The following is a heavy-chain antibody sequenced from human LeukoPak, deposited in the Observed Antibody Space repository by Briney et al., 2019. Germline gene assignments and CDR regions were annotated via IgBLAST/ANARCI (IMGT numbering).Heavy chain of an antibody. CDR2: IIPIFGTP. D-gene: IGHD3-3*01. Sequence: GASVKVSCKASGGTFSSYAISWVRQAPGQGLEWMGGIIPIFGTPNYAQKFQGRVTITADESTSTAYMELSSLRSEDTAVYYCASLKRNLEWLPSPYYYYYYYMDVWGKGTTVTVSS. V-gene: IGHV1-69*01. CDR1: GGTFSSYA. J-gene: IGHJ6*03. CDR3: ASLKRNLEWLPSPYYYYYYYMDV.